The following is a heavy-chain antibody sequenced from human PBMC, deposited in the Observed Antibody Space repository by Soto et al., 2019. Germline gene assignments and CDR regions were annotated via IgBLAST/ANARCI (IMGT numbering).Heavy chain of an antibody. CDR1: GGTFSSYA. D-gene: IGHD6-13*01. V-gene: IGHV1-69*19. CDR2: IIPIFGTA. CDR3: ARAGIAAAGARYYYGMDV. Sequence: QVQLVQSGAEVKKPGSSVKVSCKASGGTFSSYAISWVRQAPGQGLEWMEGIIPIFGTANYAQKFQGRVTITADESTSTAYMELSSLRSEDTAVYYCARAGIAAAGARYYYGMDVWGQGTTVTVSS. J-gene: IGHJ6*02.